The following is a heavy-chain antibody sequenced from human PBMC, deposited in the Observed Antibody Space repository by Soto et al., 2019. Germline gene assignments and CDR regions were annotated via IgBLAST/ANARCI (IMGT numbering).Heavy chain of an antibody. CDR3: ARDRGAASYYGSGRHYYGMDV. J-gene: IGHJ6*01. V-gene: IGHV1-69*01. Sequence: QVQLVQSGAEVKKPGSSVKVSCKASVGTFSSYAISWVRQAPGQGLEWMGWSIPIFGTTNYAQKFQGRVTIHANESTSTAYMVLSSMRYEDTAVYYCARDRGAASYYGSGRHYYGMDVWGQGTTVTVSS. D-gene: IGHD3-10*01. CDR1: VGTFSSYA. CDR2: SIPIFGTT.